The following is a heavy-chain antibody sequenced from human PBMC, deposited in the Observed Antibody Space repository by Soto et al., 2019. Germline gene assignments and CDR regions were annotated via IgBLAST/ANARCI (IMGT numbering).Heavy chain of an antibody. D-gene: IGHD3-16*02. J-gene: IGHJ3*02. CDR1: VYSFTSYW. Sequence: PGESLKISCKGSVYSFTSYWIGWVRQMPGKGLEWMGIIYPGDSDTRYSPSFQGQVTISADKSISTAYLQWSSLKASDTAMYYCARTYYDYVWGSYREIDIWGQGTMVTVSS. CDR2: IYPGDSDT. V-gene: IGHV5-51*01. CDR3: ARTYYDYVWGSYREIDI.